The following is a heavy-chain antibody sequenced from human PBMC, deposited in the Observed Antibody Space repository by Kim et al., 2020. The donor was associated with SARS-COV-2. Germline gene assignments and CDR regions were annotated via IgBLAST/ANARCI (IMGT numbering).Heavy chain of an antibody. CDR3: AKETITQNKGYSSGWYPGY. Sequence: GRVTTSRDNAKNTLYLQMNSLRAEDTAVYYCAKETITQNKGYSSGWYPGYWGQGTLVTVSS. V-gene: IGHV3-30*02. J-gene: IGHJ4*02. D-gene: IGHD6-19*01.